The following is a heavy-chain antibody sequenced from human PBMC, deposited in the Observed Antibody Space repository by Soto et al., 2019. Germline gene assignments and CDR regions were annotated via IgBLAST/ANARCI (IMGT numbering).Heavy chain of an antibody. CDR1: GVTFSSYA. V-gene: IGHV1-69*13. J-gene: IGHJ4*02. D-gene: IGHD3-10*01. CDR3: AREFYGSGSYTIDY. Sequence: SVKVSCKASGVTFSSYAISCLRQAPGQVLEWMGGIIPIFGTANYAQKFQGRVTITADESTSTAYMELSSLRSEDTAVYYCAREFYGSGSYTIDYWGQGTLVTVSS. CDR2: IIPIFGTA.